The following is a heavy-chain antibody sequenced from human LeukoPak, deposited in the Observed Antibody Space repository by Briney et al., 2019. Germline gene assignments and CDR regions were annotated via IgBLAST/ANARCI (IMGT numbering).Heavy chain of an antibody. CDR2: IYYSGST. V-gene: IGHV4-31*03. CDR1: GGSISSSSYY. J-gene: IGHJ4*02. CDR3: ARGQDGYNPMIFDY. D-gene: IGHD5-24*01. Sequence: SETLSLTCTVSGGSISSSSYYRGWIRQHPGKGLEWIGYIYYSGSTYYNPSLKSRVTISVDTSKNQFSLKLSSVTAADTAVYYCARGQDGYNPMIFDYWGQGTLVTVSS.